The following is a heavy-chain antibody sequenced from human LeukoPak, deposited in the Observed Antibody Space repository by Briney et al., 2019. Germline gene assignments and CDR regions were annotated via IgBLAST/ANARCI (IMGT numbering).Heavy chain of an antibody. D-gene: IGHD3-3*01. CDR3: AKDRRRFWSGYLDY. Sequence: GGSLRLSCAASGFSLSSFAMSWVRQAPGKGLEWVSGISDSGSSTYYADSVKGRFTISRDNSKNTLYLQMNSLTAEDSAVYYCAKDRRRFWSGYLDYWGQGALVTVSS. J-gene: IGHJ4*02. V-gene: IGHV3-23*01. CDR1: GFSLSSFA. CDR2: ISDSGSST.